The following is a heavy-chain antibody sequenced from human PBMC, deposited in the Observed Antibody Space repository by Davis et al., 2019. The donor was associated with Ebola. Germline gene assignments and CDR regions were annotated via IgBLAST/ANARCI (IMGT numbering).Heavy chain of an antibody. CDR1: GYTFTSYA. CDR2: INAGNGNT. V-gene: IGHV1-3*01. CDR3: ARENGPTVRVEWFDP. Sequence: ASVKVSCKASGYTFTSYAMHWVRQAPGQRLEWMGWINAGNGNTKYSQKFQGRVTITRDTSASTAYMELSSLRSEDTAVYYCARENGPTVRVEWFDPWGQGTLVTVSS. J-gene: IGHJ5*02. D-gene: IGHD4-17*01.